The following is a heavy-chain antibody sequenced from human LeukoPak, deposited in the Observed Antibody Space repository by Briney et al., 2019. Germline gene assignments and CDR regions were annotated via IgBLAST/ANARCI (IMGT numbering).Heavy chain of an antibody. CDR1: GFTFSSYG. J-gene: IGHJ4*02. CDR3: AKDARLKQQLAYYFDY. D-gene: IGHD6-13*01. V-gene: IGHV3-30*02. Sequence: GGSLRLSCAASGFTFSSYGMHWVRQAPGKGLEWVAFIRYDGSNKYYADSVKGRFTISRDNSKNTLYLQVNSLRAEDTAVYYCAKDARLKQQLAYYFDYWGQGTLVTVSS. CDR2: IRYDGSNK.